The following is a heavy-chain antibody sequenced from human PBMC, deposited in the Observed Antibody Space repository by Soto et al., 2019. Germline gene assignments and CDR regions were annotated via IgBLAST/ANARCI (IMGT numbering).Heavy chain of an antibody. CDR3: ARGYYDILTATYYFDY. Sequence: PGGSLRLSCAASGFTFSSYAMSWVRQAPGKGLEWVSAISGSGVSTYYADSVKGRFTISRDNSKNTLYLQMNSLRAEDTAVYYCARGYYDILTATYYFDYWGQGTLVTVSS. D-gene: IGHD3-9*01. V-gene: IGHV3-23*01. CDR2: ISGSGVST. CDR1: GFTFSSYA. J-gene: IGHJ4*02.